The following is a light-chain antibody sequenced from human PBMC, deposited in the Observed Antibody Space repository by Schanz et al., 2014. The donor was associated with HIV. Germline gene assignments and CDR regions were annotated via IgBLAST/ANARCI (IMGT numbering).Light chain of an antibody. Sequence: QSVLTQPPSASGTPGQRVSISCSGSSSNIGSYSVYWYQQFPGTAPKLLIYKDSRRPSGVPDRFFGSKSGTSASLAISGLRSDDEAHYYCATWDDSLNGVVFGGGTKLTVL. V-gene: IGLV1-47*01. J-gene: IGLJ2*01. CDR2: KDS. CDR3: ATWDDSLNGVV. CDR1: SSNIGSYS.